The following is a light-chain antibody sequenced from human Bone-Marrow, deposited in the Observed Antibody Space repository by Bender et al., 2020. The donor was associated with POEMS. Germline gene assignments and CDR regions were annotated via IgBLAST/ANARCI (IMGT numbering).Light chain of an antibody. J-gene: IGLJ1*01. CDR1: SSDVGAYKY. Sequence: QSALTQPASVSGSPGQSITISCTGTSSDVGAYKYVSWYQQHPGKAPKLMISEVSKRPSGVPDRFSGFKSGNTASLTVSGLQAEDEADYYCSSYAGTNIYYVFGTGTKVTVL. CDR3: SSYAGTNIYYV. V-gene: IGLV2-8*01. CDR2: EVS.